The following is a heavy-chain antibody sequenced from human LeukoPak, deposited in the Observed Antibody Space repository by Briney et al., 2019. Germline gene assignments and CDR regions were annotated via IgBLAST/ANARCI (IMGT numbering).Heavy chain of an antibody. V-gene: IGHV3-33*06. J-gene: IGHJ4*02. D-gene: IGHD4-17*01. CDR2: IWYDGYNK. CDR3: AKDDVDYGDYGVDY. CDR1: GFTFSDYG. Sequence: EGSLRLSCTASGFTFSDYGMHWVRQAPGKGLEWVAIIWYDGYNKYYADSVRGRFTISRDNSKNTVYVQMNNLRAEDTAVYYCAKDDVDYGDYGVDYWGQGTLVTVSS.